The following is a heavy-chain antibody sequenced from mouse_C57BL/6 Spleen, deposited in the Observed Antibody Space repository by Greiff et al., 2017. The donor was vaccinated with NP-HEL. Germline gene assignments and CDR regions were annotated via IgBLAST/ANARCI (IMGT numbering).Heavy chain of an antibody. J-gene: IGHJ2*01. CDR2: IHPNSGST. Sequence: QVQLQQPGAELVKPGASVKLSCKASGYTFTNYWMHWVKQRPGQGLEWIGMIHPNSGSTNYNEKFKSKATLTVDKSSSTAYMQLSSLTSEDSAVYYCARLGTTVVAWGYYFDYWGQGTTLTVSS. CDR3: ARLGTTVVAWGYYFDY. V-gene: IGHV1-64*01. CDR1: GYTFTNYW. D-gene: IGHD1-1*01.